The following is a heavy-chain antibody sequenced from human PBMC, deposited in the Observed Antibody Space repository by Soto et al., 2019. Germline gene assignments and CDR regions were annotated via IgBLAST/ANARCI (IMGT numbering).Heavy chain of an antibody. J-gene: IGHJ4*02. Sequence: SETLSLTCAVYGGSFSGYYCSWIRQPPGKGLEWIGEINHGGSIHYNPSLKSRVTISAETSKNQFSLNLRSLTAADTALYYCARGSQWLDYWGQGALVTVSS. D-gene: IGHD6-19*01. CDR3: ARGSQWLDY. CDR1: GGSFSGYY. V-gene: IGHV4-34*01. CDR2: INHGGSI.